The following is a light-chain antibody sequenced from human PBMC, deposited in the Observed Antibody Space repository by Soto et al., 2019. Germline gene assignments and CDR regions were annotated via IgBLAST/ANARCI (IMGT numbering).Light chain of an antibody. V-gene: IGKV1-9*01. Sequence: IQLTQSPSSLSASVGDRVTITCRASQGISSYLAWYQQKPGKAPKLLIYAASTLQSGVPSRFSGSGSGTDFTLTISSLQPEYFASYYCQQGVTFGPGTKVDIK. CDR1: QGISSY. CDR3: QQGVT. J-gene: IGKJ3*01. CDR2: AAS.